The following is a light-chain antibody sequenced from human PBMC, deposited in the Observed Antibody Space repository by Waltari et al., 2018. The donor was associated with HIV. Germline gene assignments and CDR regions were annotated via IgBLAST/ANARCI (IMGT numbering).Light chain of an antibody. Sequence: DIQPTHSPPSLSASVGDRVTITCRASQCISSYLNWYQQKPGKAPKLLIYAASSLQSGVPSRFSGSGSGTDFTLTISSLQPEDFATYYCQQSYSTPLSFGRGTKLEIK. V-gene: IGKV1-39*01. CDR3: QQSYSTPLS. J-gene: IGKJ2*01. CDR2: AAS. CDR1: QCISSY.